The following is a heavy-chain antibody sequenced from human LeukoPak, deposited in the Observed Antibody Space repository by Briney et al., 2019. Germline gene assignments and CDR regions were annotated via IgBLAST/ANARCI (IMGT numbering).Heavy chain of an antibody. J-gene: IGHJ6*03. V-gene: IGHV1-2*02. CDR3: ARDGGSGWYYYYYYMDV. CDR2: INPNSGGT. Sequence: SVKVSCKASGYTFTGYYMHWVRQAPGQGLEWMGWINPNSGGTNYAQKFQGRVTMTRDTSISTAYMELSRLRSDDTAVYYCARDGGSGWYYYYYYMDVWGKGTTVTVSS. D-gene: IGHD6-19*01. CDR1: GYTFTGYY.